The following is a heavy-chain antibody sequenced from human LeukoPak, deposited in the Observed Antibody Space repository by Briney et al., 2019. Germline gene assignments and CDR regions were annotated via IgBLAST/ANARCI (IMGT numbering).Heavy chain of an antibody. V-gene: IGHV3-7*01. CDR2: IKEDGSET. CDR1: GFTFSSHW. Sequence: GGSLRLSCAASGFTFSSHWMTWVRQAPGRGLEWVANIKEDGSETFYGDSVKGRFTISRDNTENSLNLQMNNLRPEDTAMYYCARPIFGAISPGYWGQGTLVTVSS. CDR3: ARPIFGAISPGY. D-gene: IGHD3-10*01. J-gene: IGHJ4*02.